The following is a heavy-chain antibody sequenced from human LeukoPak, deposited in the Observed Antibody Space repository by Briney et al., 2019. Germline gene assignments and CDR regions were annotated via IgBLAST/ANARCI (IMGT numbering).Heavy chain of an antibody. CDR2: IYSSGST. CDR1: GGSISSYY. D-gene: IGHD6-19*01. Sequence: PSETLSLTCTVSGGSISSYYWSWIRQPPGKGVEGSGYIYSSGSTNYNPSLTSRVTISVDTSKNQFSLKLSSVTAADTAVYYCARDGRYSSGWYWFDPWGQGTLVTVSS. CDR3: ARDGRYSSGWYWFDP. V-gene: IGHV4-59*01. J-gene: IGHJ5*02.